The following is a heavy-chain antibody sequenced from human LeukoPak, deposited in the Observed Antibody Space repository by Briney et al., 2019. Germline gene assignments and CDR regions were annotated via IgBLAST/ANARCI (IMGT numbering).Heavy chain of an antibody. J-gene: IGHJ4*02. D-gene: IGHD5-18*01. Sequence: SETLSLTCTVSGGSISSSSYYWGWIRQPPGKGLEWIGSIYYSGSTYYNPSLKSRVTISVDTSKNQFSLELSSVTAADTAVYYCARRERGYSYGHFDYWGQGTLVTVSS. V-gene: IGHV4-39*01. CDR1: GGSISSSSYY. CDR2: IYYSGST. CDR3: ARRERGYSYGHFDY.